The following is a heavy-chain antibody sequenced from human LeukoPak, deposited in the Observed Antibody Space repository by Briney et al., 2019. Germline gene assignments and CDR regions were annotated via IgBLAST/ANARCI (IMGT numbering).Heavy chain of an antibody. CDR1: GFTVSRNY. J-gene: IGHJ4*02. V-gene: IGHV3-53*05. Sequence: PGGSLRLSCAVSGFTVSRNYMSWVRQAPGRGLEWVSIIYSAGDTYYADSVKGRFTISRDTSSDTVSLQMNSLRVEDTAVYYCARDRINMMVLGHDSGLDFWGQGTLVTVSS. D-gene: IGHD3-22*01. CDR3: ARDRINMMVLGHDSGLDF. CDR2: IYSAGDT.